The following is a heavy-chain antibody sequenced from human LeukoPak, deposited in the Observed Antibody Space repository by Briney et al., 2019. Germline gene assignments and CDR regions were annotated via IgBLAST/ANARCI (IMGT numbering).Heavy chain of an antibody. V-gene: IGHV1-8*01. CDR3: AREYYGSGSYYDYYFDY. J-gene: IGHJ4*02. CDR2: MNPNSGNT. Sequence: ASVKVSCKASGFTFTSYDINWVRQATGQGLEWMGWMNPNSGNTGYAQKFQGRVTMTRNTSISTAYMELSSLRSEDTAVYYCAREYYGSGSYYDYYFDYWGQGTLVTVSS. D-gene: IGHD3-10*01. CDR1: GFTFTSYD.